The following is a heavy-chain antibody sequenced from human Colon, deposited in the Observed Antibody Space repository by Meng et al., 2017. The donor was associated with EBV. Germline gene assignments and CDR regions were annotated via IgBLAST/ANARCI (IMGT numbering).Heavy chain of an antibody. D-gene: IGHD1-26*01. V-gene: IGHV4-4*02. CDR3: VRGKQDAWELLAY. J-gene: IGHJ4*02. CDR2: IDDSGST. Sequence: QGQPQESGPGLVKPSGTLSLTCGVSGVSISSNIRWTWVRQPPGKGLEWIGDIDDSGSTNYNPSLNSRISISLDKSKNHFSLKVNSVTAADTAVYYCVRGKQDAWELLAYWGQGALVTVSS. CDR1: GVSISSNIR.